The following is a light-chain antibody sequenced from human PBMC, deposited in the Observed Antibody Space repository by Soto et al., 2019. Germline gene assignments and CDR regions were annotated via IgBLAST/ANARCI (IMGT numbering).Light chain of an antibody. J-gene: IGKJ4*01. CDR1: QSVSSW. CDR3: QQYHSYPLN. V-gene: IGKV1-5*01. CDR2: DAS. Sequence: DIQMTQSPSTLSASVGDRVTITGRASQSVSSWLAWYQQKQGKAPKVLIYDASTLESGVPSRFRGSGSGTELTLTISSLQPDDFATYYCQQYHSYPLNFCGGTKVDI.